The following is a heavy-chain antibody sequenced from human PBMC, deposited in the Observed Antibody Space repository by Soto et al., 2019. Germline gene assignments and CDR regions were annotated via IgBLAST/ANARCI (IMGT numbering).Heavy chain of an antibody. V-gene: IGHV3-23*01. CDR2: ISGSGGST. Sequence: GGSLRLSCAASGFTFSDYWIHWVRQAPGKGLEWVSAISGSGGSTYYADSVKGRFTISRDNSKNTLYLQMNSLRAEDTAVYYCAKTGLNRYCGYDRFDYWGQGTLVTVSS. CDR1: GFTFSDYW. D-gene: IGHD5-12*01. CDR3: AKTGLNRYCGYDRFDY. J-gene: IGHJ4*02.